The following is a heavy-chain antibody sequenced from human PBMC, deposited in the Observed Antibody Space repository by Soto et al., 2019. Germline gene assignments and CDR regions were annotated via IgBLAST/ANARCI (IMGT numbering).Heavy chain of an antibody. CDR3: VKGRDSSSSSGFDP. Sequence: EVQLVESGGGLVQPGRSLRLSCAASGFTFENYAMHWVRQAPGKGLEWVSGISWNSGSIGYVDSVRGRFTISRDNAKNSLHLQMNSLIAQDTAFYYCVKGRDSSSSSGFDPWGQGTLVTVSS. D-gene: IGHD6-6*01. CDR1: GFTFENYA. CDR2: ISWNSGSI. V-gene: IGHV3-9*01. J-gene: IGHJ5*02.